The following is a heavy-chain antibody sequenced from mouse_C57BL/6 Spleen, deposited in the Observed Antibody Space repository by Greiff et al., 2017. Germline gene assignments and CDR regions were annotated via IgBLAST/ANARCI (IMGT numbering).Heavy chain of an antibody. V-gene: IGHV1-4*01. D-gene: IGHD2-5*01. Sequence: QVHVKQSGAELARPGASVKMSCKASGYTFTSYTMHWVKQRPGQGLEWIGYINPSSGYTKYNQKFKDKATLTADKSSSTAYMQLSSLTSEDSAVYYCARMDYSNSWFAYWGQGTLVTVSA. CDR3: ARMDYSNSWFAY. CDR2: INPSSGYT. J-gene: IGHJ3*01. CDR1: GYTFTSYT.